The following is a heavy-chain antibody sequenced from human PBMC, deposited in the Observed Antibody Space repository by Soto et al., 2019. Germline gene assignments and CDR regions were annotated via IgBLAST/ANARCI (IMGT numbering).Heavy chain of an antibody. CDR2: INHSGST. Sequence: LPETLSLTCAVYGGSFSGYYWSWIRQPPGKGLEWIGEINHSGSTNYNPSLKSRVTISVDTSKNQFSLKLSSVTAADTAVYYCARVTASNYYDSSGPRYGMDVWGQGTTVTVSS. V-gene: IGHV4-34*01. CDR3: ARVTASNYYDSSGPRYGMDV. D-gene: IGHD3-22*01. CDR1: GGSFSGYY. J-gene: IGHJ6*02.